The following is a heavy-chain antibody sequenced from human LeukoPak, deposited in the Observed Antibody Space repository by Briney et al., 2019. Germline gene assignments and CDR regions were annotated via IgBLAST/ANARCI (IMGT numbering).Heavy chain of an antibody. CDR2: IYYSGST. CDR1: GGSISSGGYY. J-gene: IGHJ4*02. Sequence: SETLSLTCTVSGGSISSGGYYWSWIRQHPGKGLEWIGYIYYSGSTYYNPSLKSRVTISVDTSKNQFSLKLSSVTAADTAVYYCARLRSAVTTYYFDYWGQGTLVTVSS. CDR3: ARLRSAVTTYYFDY. D-gene: IGHD4-17*01. V-gene: IGHV4-31*03.